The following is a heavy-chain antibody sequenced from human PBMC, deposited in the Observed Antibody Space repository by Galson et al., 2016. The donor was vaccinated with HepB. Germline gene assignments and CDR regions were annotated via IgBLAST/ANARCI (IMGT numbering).Heavy chain of an antibody. V-gene: IGHV3-74*01. CDR3: SRHSGSRHTIDY. Sequence: SLRLSCAASGFTFSSYWMHWVRQAPGKGLVWVSCISGDGSSTSYADPVKGRFTISRDNAKNTVYLRMNSLRAEDTAVYYCSRHSGSRHTIDYWGQGTLVTVSS. CDR1: GFTFSSYW. CDR2: ISGDGSST. J-gene: IGHJ4*02. D-gene: IGHD1-26*01.